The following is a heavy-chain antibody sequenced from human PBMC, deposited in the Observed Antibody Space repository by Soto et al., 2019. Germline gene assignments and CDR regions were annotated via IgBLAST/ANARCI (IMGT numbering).Heavy chain of an antibody. V-gene: IGHV4-4*07. Sequence: SETLSLTCTVSGGSISSYYWSWIRQPAGKGLEWIGRIYTSGSTNYNPSLKSRVTMSVDTSKNQFSLKLSSVTAADTAVYYCARDSAGGDVCGSYRYYLAPYYFDYWGQGTLVTVSS. CDR1: GGSISSYY. D-gene: IGHD3-16*02. CDR2: IYTSGST. J-gene: IGHJ4*02. CDR3: ARDSAGGDVCGSYRYYLAPYYFDY.